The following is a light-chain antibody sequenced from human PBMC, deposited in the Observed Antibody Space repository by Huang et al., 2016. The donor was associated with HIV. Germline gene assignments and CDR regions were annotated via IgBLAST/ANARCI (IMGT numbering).Light chain of an antibody. CDR2: AAS. J-gene: IGKJ1*01. Sequence: AIRMTQSPSSLSASTGDRVNITCRASHDINKFLAWYQQKPGKAPNLLIYAASILETGVPSRFSGSGSGTEFNRSISCLQSEDFATYYCQQYYSYRTFGQGTQVEIK. CDR3: QQYYSYRT. CDR1: HDINKF. V-gene: IGKV1-8*01.